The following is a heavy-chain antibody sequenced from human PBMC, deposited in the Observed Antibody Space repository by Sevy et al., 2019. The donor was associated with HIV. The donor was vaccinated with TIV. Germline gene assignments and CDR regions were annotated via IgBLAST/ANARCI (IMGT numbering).Heavy chain of an antibody. Sequence: GGSLRLSCAASGFIFNSYGMSWVRQAPGKGLEWVSAISGSGGSRNYADSVKGRFTISRDNSRRMVYLEMNSLRAEETAAYYCPGVGITSAYDYWGQGTLVTVSS. D-gene: IGHD1-26*01. CDR3: PGVGITSAYDY. J-gene: IGHJ4*02. V-gene: IGHV3-23*01. CDR1: GFIFNSYG. CDR2: ISGSGGSR.